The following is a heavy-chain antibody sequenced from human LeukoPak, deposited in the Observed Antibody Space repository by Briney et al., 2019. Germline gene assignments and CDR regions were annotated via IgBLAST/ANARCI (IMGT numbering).Heavy chain of an antibody. Sequence: SETLSLTCTVSGGSIRSYYWSWIRQPPGKGLEWIGYIYYSGSTNYNPSLKSRVTISVDTSKNQFSLKLSSVTAADTAVYYCARVFDSGSQAYFYYMDVWGKGTTVTISS. J-gene: IGHJ6*03. CDR1: GGSIRSYY. D-gene: IGHD3-10*01. V-gene: IGHV4-59*01. CDR2: IYYSGST. CDR3: ARVFDSGSQAYFYYMDV.